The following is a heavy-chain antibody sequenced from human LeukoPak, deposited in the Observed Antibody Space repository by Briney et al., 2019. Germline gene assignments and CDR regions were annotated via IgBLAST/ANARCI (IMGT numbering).Heavy chain of an antibody. D-gene: IGHD3-3*01. Sequence: PGGSLRLSCEASGFTFSRYWMHWVRQAPGKGRVWVSRIKSDGKTNYADSVKGRFTISRDNAKNTVSLQMNSLRADDTGVYYCARAPSEVGGYYPEYFRHWGQGTLVTVSS. CDR3: ARAPSEVGGYYPEYFRH. CDR2: IKSDGKT. CDR1: GFTFSRYW. J-gene: IGHJ1*01. V-gene: IGHV3-74*01.